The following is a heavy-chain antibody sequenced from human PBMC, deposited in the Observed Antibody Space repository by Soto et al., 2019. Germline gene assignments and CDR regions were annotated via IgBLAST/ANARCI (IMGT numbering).Heavy chain of an antibody. CDR3: AGSYVQSRPIDY. V-gene: IGHV1-46*01. CDR1: GYSVTAYY. CDR2: INPGDHST. Sequence: ASVKVSFKASGYSVTAYYMHWLRQAPGQAFEWMGIINPGDHSTRYSHNFQGRVAMTSDTSTSTVYLELSSLRSEDTALYYCAGSYVQSRPIDYWGQGTLVAVSS. D-gene: IGHD3-10*02. J-gene: IGHJ4*02.